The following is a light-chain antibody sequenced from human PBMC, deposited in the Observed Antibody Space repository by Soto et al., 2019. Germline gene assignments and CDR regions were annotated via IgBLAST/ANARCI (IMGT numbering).Light chain of an antibody. J-gene: IGKJ1*01. V-gene: IGKV3-20*01. CDR2: GAS. CDR3: HQYSSSKWT. Sequence: EIVLTQSPGTLSLSPGETATLSCRASQSVSSSYLAWYQQKPGQAPRLLISGASSRATGIPDRFGGSGSGTDFTLTISRLEPEDFAAYYCHQYSSSKWTFGQGTKVDIK. CDR1: QSVSSSY.